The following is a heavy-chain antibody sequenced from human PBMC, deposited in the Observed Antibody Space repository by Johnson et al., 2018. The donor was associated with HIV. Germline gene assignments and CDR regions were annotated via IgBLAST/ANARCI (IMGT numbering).Heavy chain of an antibody. CDR1: GFTFSNYG. Sequence: HVRLVESGGGVVQPGGSVRLSCAASGFTFSNYGMHWVRQAPGKGLEWVAFIRYDGSNKYYADSVKGRFTISRDNSKNTLYLQMNSLRTEDTAVYYCAKPRIQLWLGDAFDIWGQGTMVTVSS. CDR3: AKPRIQLWLGDAFDI. CDR2: IRYDGSNK. V-gene: IGHV3-30*02. D-gene: IGHD5-18*01. J-gene: IGHJ3*02.